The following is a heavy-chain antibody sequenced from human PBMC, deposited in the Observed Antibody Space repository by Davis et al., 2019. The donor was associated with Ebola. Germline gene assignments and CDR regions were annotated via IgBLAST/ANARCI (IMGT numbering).Heavy chain of an antibody. Sequence: GSLRLSCSVSGASISSYYWSWIRQPPGKGLEWIGYIYYSGSTNYNPSLKSRVTISVDTSKNQFSLKLSSVTAADTAVYYCARVRYYPFYYGMDVWGKGTTVTVSS. D-gene: IGHD3-16*02. CDR3: ARVRYYPFYYGMDV. J-gene: IGHJ6*04. V-gene: IGHV4-59*01. CDR1: GASISSYY. CDR2: IYYSGST.